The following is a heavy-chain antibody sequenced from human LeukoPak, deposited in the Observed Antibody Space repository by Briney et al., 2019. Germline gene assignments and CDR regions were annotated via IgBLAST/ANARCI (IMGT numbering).Heavy chain of an antibody. CDR2: INPNSGGT. CDR3: ARASDLYDYVWGSYRYYFDY. Sequence: ASVKVSCQASGYTFTGYFMHWVRQAPGQGLEWVGWINPNSGGTNYAGKFQGRVTMTRDTSISTAYMELSRLRSNDTAVYYCARASDLYDYVWGSYRYYFDYWGQGTLVTVSS. V-gene: IGHV1-2*02. D-gene: IGHD3-16*02. J-gene: IGHJ4*02. CDR1: GYTFTGYF.